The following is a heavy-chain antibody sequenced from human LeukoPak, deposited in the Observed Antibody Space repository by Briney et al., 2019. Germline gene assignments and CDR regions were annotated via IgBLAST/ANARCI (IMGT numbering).Heavy chain of an antibody. V-gene: IGHV4-34*01. Sequence: SETPSLTCAVYGGSFSGYYWSWIRQPPGKGLEWIGEINHSGSTNYNPSLKSRVTISVDTSKNQFSLKLSSVTAADTAVYYCARVKPPTYDSSGYYVDYWGQGTLVTVSS. CDR2: INHSGST. CDR3: ARVKPPTYDSSGYYVDY. CDR1: GGSFSGYY. D-gene: IGHD3-22*01. J-gene: IGHJ4*02.